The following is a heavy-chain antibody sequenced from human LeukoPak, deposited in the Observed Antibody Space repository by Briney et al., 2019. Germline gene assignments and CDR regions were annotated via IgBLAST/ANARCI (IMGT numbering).Heavy chain of an antibody. Sequence: PSETLSLTCAVYVGSFSGYYWSWVRQPPGKGLEGIGEINHSGSTNYNPSLKSRVTISVDTSKNQFSLKLSSVTAADTAVYYCARGDRITIFGVVIIPVFDAFDIWGQGTMVTVSS. CDR3: ARGDRITIFGVVIIPVFDAFDI. D-gene: IGHD3-3*01. J-gene: IGHJ3*02. CDR2: INHSGST. CDR1: VGSFSGYY. V-gene: IGHV4-34*01.